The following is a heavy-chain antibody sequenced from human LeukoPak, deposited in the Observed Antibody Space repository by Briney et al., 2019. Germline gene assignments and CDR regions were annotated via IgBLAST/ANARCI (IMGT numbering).Heavy chain of an antibody. J-gene: IGHJ6*03. Sequence: SETLSLTCTVSGGSISSYYWSWIRQPPGKGLEWIGYIYYSGSTNYNPSLKSRVTISVDTSKNQFSLKLSSVTAADTAVYYCARHPNDFWSYYYYMDVWGKGTTVTVSS. CDR3: ARHPNDFWSYYYYMDV. CDR1: GGSISSYY. CDR2: IYYSGST. V-gene: IGHV4-59*01. D-gene: IGHD3-3*01.